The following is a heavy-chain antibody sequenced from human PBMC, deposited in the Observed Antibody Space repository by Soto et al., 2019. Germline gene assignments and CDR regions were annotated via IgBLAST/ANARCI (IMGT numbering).Heavy chain of an antibody. V-gene: IGHV4-39*01. Sequence: SETLSLTCTVSGGSISSSSYYWGWIRQPPGKGLEWIGSIYYSGSTYYNPSLKSRVTISVDTSKNQFSLKLSSVTAADTAVYYCARLGDGYGDAFDIWGQGTMVTVSS. J-gene: IGHJ3*02. D-gene: IGHD5-18*01. CDR3: ARLGDGYGDAFDI. CDR1: GGSISSSSYY. CDR2: IYYSGST.